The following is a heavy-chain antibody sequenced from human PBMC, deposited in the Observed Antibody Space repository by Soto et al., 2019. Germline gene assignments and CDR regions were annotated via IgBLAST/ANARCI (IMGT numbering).Heavy chain of an antibody. J-gene: IGHJ3*02. D-gene: IGHD3-10*01. CDR2: IYYSGST. V-gene: IGHV4-59*08. Sequence: PSETLSLTCTVSGGSIISYYWSWIRQPPGKGLEWIGYIYYSGSTYYNPSLKSRVTISVDTSKNQFSLKLTSVTAADTAVYYCARHKLDYLARDVFDIWGQGTMVTVSS. CDR1: GGSIISYY. CDR3: ARHKLDYLARDVFDI.